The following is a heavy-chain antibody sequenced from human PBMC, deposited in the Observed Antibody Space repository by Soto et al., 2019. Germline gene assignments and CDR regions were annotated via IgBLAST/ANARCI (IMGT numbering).Heavy chain of an antibody. V-gene: IGHV1-18*01. CDR2: ISAHNGNT. CDR1: GYAVTTYG. J-gene: IGHJ4*02. D-gene: IGHD1-1*01. CDR3: ARGRYGDY. Sequence: QVHLVQSGAEVKKPGASVKVSCKGSGYAVTTYGITWVRQAPGQGLGWMGWISAHNGNTNYAQKLQGRVTVTRDTSTSTAYMELRSLRSDDTAVYYCARGRYGDYWGQGALVTVSS.